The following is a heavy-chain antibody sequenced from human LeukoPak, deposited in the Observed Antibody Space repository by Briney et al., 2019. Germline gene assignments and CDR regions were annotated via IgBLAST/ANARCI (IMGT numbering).Heavy chain of an antibody. CDR1: SGSISSYY. D-gene: IGHD5-18*01. Sequence: SSETLSLTCTVSSGSISSYYWSWIRQPPGKGLEWIGYIYYSGSTNYNPSLKSRVTISVDTSKNQFSLKLSSVTAADTAVYYCARRGYSYGDPFDPWGQGTLVTVSS. V-gene: IGHV4-59*01. CDR2: IYYSGST. J-gene: IGHJ5*02. CDR3: ARRGYSYGDPFDP.